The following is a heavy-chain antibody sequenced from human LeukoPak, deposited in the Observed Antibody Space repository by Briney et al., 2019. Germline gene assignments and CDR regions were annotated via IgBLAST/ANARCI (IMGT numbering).Heavy chain of an antibody. CDR1: GYTFTGYY. Sequence: ASVKVSCKASGYTFTGYYMHWERQAPGQGLEWMGWINPNSGGTKYAQNFQGRVTMTRDTSISTAYMELSSLRSDDTAVYYCAREYSGYDHSPVDPWGQGTLVTVSS. J-gene: IGHJ5*02. D-gene: IGHD5-12*01. CDR3: AREYSGYDHSPVDP. V-gene: IGHV1-2*02. CDR2: INPNSGGT.